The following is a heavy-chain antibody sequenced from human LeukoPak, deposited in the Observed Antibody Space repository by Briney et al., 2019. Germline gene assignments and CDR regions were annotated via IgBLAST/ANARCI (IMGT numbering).Heavy chain of an antibody. J-gene: IGHJ5*02. CDR2: INTSSGGT. CDR1: GYTFTSYY. V-gene: IGHV1-2*06. D-gene: IGHD2-15*01. Sequence: ASVKXSCKASGYTFTSYYMHWVGQAPGQGVEGMGRINTSSGGTDYAQKFQGRGTINRDTAIRKAYMELRRLRSDDTAMYYCARGYCSGGSCYSVENWFDPWGQGTLVTVSS. CDR3: ARGYCSGGSCYSVENWFDP.